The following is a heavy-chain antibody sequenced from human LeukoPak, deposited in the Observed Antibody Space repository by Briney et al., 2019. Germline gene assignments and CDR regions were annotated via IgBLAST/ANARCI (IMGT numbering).Heavy chain of an antibody. J-gene: IGHJ5*01. CDR3: AKDPETYSSRWFDS. CDR2: IFGSGGST. Sequence: PGGSLRLSCAASGFTFSSYAMYWVRQAPGKGLEWVSGIFGSGGSTHYADSVKGRFTISRDNSKNTLYLHMNSLRVEGTAVYYCAKDPETYSSRWFDSWGQGTLVTVSS. D-gene: IGHD2-21*01. V-gene: IGHV3-23*01. CDR1: GFTFSSYA.